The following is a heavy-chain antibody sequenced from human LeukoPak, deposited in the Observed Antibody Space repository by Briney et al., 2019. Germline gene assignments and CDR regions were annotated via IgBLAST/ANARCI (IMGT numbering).Heavy chain of an antibody. J-gene: IGHJ6*02. CDR1: GGSISSYY. CDR2: IYYSGST. V-gene: IGHV4-59*08. CDR3: ARAYDSSGLYYYYGMDV. D-gene: IGHD3-22*01. Sequence: SETLSLTCTVSGGSISSYYWSWIRQPPGKGLEWIGYIYYSGSTNYNPSLKNRVTISVDTSKNQFSLKLSSVTAAYTAVYYCARAYDSSGLYYYYGMDVWGQGTTVTVSS.